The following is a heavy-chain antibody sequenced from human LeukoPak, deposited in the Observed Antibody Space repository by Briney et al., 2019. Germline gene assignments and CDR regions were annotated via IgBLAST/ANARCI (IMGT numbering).Heavy chain of an antibody. CDR2: ILYDGSNK. CDR1: GFTFSSFA. J-gene: IGHJ6*02. Sequence: LRLPLSASGFTFSSFAMHRVRQAPGKGLEGVAVILYDGSNKYYADSVKGRFTISRDNSKNTLYLQMNSLRAEDTAVYYCARDGYCSSTSCYNDYYYYGMDVWGQGTTVTVSS. V-gene: IGHV3-30*16. D-gene: IGHD2-2*02. CDR3: ARDGYCSSTSCYNDYYYYGMDV.